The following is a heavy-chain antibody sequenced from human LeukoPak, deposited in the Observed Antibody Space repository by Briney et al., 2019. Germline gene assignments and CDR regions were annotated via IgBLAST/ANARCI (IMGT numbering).Heavy chain of an antibody. D-gene: IGHD3-10*01. CDR3: AREGVRGVNWFDP. Sequence: ASETLSLTCTVSGGSISSYYWSWIRQPAGKGREGIGRIYTSGSTNYNPSLKSRVTMSVDTSKNQFSLKLSSVTAADTAVYYCAREGVRGVNWFDPWGQGTLVTVSS. CDR1: GGSISSYY. J-gene: IGHJ5*02. CDR2: IYTSGST. V-gene: IGHV4-4*07.